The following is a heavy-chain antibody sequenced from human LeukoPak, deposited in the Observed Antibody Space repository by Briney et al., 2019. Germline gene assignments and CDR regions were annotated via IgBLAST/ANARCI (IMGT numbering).Heavy chain of an antibody. CDR2: INHSGST. D-gene: IGHD3-9*01. Sequence: PSETLSLTCAVYGGSFSGYYWSWIRQPPGKGLEWIGEINHSGSTNYNPSLKSRVTISVDTSKNQFSLKLSSVTAADTAVYYCARARYYDILTGYYDSPYFDYWGQGTLVTVSS. J-gene: IGHJ4*02. CDR3: ARARYYDILTGYYDSPYFDY. V-gene: IGHV4-34*01. CDR1: GGSFSGYY.